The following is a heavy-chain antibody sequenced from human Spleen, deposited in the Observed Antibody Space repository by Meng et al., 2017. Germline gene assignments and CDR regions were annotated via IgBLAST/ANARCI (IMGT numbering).Heavy chain of an antibody. D-gene: IGHD2-21*01. CDR2: IIPNSGDT. J-gene: IGHJ4*02. V-gene: IGHV1-2*06. CDR1: GYSFTAYY. CDR3: VRDEKISLGKLFGDY. Sequence: ASVKVSCKPSGYSFTAYYIHWVRQAPGQGLEWMGHIIPNSGDTLYAPKFQGRVSMTADTSIGTAYVELSGLRSDDTAIYYCVRDEKISLGKLFGDYWGQGTLVTVSS.